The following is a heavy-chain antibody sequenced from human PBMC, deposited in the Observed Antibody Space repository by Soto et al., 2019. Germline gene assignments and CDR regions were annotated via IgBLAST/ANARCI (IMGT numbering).Heavy chain of an antibody. Sequence: GGSLRLSCAASGFTFSSYAMSWVRQAPGKGLEWVSAISGSGGSTYYADSVKGRFTISRDNSKNRLYLQMNSLRAECPAVYYCAIIVRGRSWSDTRYGMNVWDQGTMVTVSS. CDR1: GFTFSSYA. J-gene: IGHJ6*02. V-gene: IGHV3-23*01. CDR3: AIIVRGRSWSDTRYGMNV. D-gene: IGHD2-15*01. CDR2: ISGSGGST.